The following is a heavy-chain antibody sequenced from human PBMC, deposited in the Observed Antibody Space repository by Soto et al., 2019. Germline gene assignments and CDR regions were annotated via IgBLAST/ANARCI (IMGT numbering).Heavy chain of an antibody. V-gene: IGHV3-33*01. D-gene: IGHD3-16*01. CDR3: ARVKHTSGAYDSPFDY. Sequence: QVQLVESGGGVVQPGRSLRLSCTPSGFIFSSYGMHWVRQAPGKGLEWLAVIRYDGSRKYYADSVKGRFTISRDNSENTLFLQMNSLRDEDTAVYYCARVKHTSGAYDSPFDYWGQGTLVTVSS. CDR2: IRYDGSRK. CDR1: GFIFSSYG. J-gene: IGHJ4*02.